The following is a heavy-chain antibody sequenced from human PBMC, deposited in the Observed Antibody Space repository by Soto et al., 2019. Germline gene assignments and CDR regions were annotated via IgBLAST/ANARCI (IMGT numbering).Heavy chain of an antibody. CDR2: ISPHNGNT. CDR1: GYTFNTYF. Sequence: HVQLVQSGGELKKPAASVKVSCKTSGYTFNTYFITWVRQAPGQGLEWMGWISPHNGNTNYAEKFQGRVTMTADTITKTAYMELRNLRIDDTAVYYCARDTGNSFDYWGQGTPVTVSS. V-gene: IGHV1-18*01. CDR3: ARDTGNSFDY. J-gene: IGHJ4*02.